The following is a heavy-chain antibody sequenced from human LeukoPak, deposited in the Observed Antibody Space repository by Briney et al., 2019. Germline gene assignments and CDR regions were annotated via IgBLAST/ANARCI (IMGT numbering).Heavy chain of an antibody. J-gene: IGHJ4*02. D-gene: IGHD5-24*01. CDR3: TRDQMNY. CDR1: EFTVSRNY. CDR2: IFSNGDT. V-gene: IGHV3-53*01. Sequence: QPGGSLRLSCTASEFTVSRNYMLWVRQAPGKGLEWVSFIFSNGDTHYADSVKGRFTISRDTSKNTVSLQMNSLRVEDTAMYYCTRDQMNYWGRGTLVTVSS.